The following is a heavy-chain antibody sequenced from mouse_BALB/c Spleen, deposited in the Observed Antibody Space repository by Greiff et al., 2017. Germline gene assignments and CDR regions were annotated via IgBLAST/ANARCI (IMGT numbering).Heavy chain of an antibody. V-gene: IGHV5-6*01. CDR2: ISSGGSYT. Sequence: EVKVVESGGDLVKPGGSLKLSCAASGFTFSSYGMSWVRQTPDKRLEWVATISSGGSYTYYPDSVKGRFTISRDNAKNTLYLQMSSLKSEDTAMYYCARRDRRDAMDYWGQGTSVTVSS. CDR3: ARRDRRDAMDY. CDR1: GFTFSSYG. J-gene: IGHJ4*01. D-gene: IGHD2-14*01.